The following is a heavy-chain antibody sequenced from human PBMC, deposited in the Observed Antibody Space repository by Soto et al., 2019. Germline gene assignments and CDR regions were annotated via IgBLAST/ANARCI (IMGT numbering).Heavy chain of an antibody. CDR2: IIPIFGTA. Sequence: QVQLVQSGAEVKKPGSSVKVSCKASGGTFSSYAISWVRQAPGQGLEWMGGIIPIFGTANYAQKFQGRVTITADESTSTAYMELSSMRSEDTAVYYCARDAQIVAPTTYYYYYGMDVWGQGTTVTVSS. CDR1: GGTFSSYA. V-gene: IGHV1-69*01. D-gene: IGHD5-12*01. J-gene: IGHJ6*02. CDR3: ARDAQIVAPTTYYYYYGMDV.